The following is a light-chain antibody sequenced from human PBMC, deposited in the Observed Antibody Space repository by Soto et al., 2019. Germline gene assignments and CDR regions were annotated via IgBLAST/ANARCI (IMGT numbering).Light chain of an antibody. CDR3: QQYTTSPFT. J-gene: IGKJ3*01. Sequence: EIVLTQSPGTLSLSPGEGATLSCRASQSVSSYLAWYQQKPGQAPRVLIYGASSRATGIPARFSGSGSGADFTLTISRLEPEDFAVYYCQQYTTSPFTFGPGTKVDI. CDR1: QSVSSY. CDR2: GAS. V-gene: IGKV3-20*01.